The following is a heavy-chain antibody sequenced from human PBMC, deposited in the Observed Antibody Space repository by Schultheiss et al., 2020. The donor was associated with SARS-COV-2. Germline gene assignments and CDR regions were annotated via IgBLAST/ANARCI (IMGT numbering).Heavy chain of an antibody. D-gene: IGHD1-26*01. CDR3: ARTHYSGSYLFDY. CDR1: GFTFSSYG. J-gene: IGHJ4*02. Sequence: GGSLRLSCAASGFTFSSYGMHWVRQAPGKGLEWVAVISYDGSNKYYADSVKGRFTISRDNSKNTLYLQMNSLRAEDTAVYYCARTHYSGSYLFDYWGQGTLVTVSS. V-gene: IGHV3-30*03. CDR2: ISYDGSNK.